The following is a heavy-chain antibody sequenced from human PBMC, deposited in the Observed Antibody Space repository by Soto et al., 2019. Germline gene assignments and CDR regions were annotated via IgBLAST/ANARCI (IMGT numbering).Heavy chain of an antibody. CDR1: GYTFTSYG. Sequence: QVQLVQSGAEVKKPGASVKVSCKASGYTFTSYGISWVRQAPGQGLEWMGWISAYNGNTNYAQKLQGRVTMTTATSTSTAYMELRSLRSDDTAVYYCAREFYDFWSGYYTGILNYWGQGTLVTVSS. D-gene: IGHD3-3*01. CDR2: ISAYNGNT. V-gene: IGHV1-18*01. J-gene: IGHJ4*02. CDR3: AREFYDFWSGYYTGILNY.